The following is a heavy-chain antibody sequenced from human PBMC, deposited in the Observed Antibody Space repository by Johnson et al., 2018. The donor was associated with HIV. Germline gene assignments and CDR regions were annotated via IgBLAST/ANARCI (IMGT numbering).Heavy chain of an antibody. D-gene: IGHD1-26*01. CDR3: AKDLGIVGAVHRTFDI. V-gene: IGHV3-74*01. CDR2: INNDGSST. CDR1: GFTLSSYW. Sequence: EMQPVESGGGLVQPGGSLRLPCAASGFTLSSYWMHWVRQVPGKGLVWVARINNDGSSTSYADSVKGRFTISRDNAKKTLYLQMNSLRAEDTAVYFCAKDLGIVGAVHRTFDIWGQGTMVTVSS. J-gene: IGHJ3*02.